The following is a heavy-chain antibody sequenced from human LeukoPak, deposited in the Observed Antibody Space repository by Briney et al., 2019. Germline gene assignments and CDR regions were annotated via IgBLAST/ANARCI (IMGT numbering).Heavy chain of an antibody. CDR1: GGTFSSYA. V-gene: IGHV1-69*04. Sequence: SVKVSCKAPGGTFSSYAISWVRQAPGQGLEWMGRIIPILGIANYAQKFQGRVTITADKSTSTAYMELSSLRSEDTAVYYCARSRSSPSGYRNPQVLDYWGQGTLVTVSS. CDR2: IIPILGIA. D-gene: IGHD6-6*01. J-gene: IGHJ4*02. CDR3: ARSRSSPSGYRNPQVLDY.